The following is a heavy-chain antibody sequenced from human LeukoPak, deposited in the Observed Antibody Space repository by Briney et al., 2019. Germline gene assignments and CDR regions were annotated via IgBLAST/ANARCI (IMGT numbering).Heavy chain of an antibody. V-gene: IGHV4-61*02. CDR1: GGSISSSSYY. D-gene: IGHD2/OR15-2a*01. CDR3: ARVIRGAFDI. J-gene: IGHJ3*02. CDR2: IYTSGST. Sequence: PSETLSLTCTVSGGSISSSSYYWGWIRQPAGKGLEWIGRIYTSGSTNYNPSLKSRVTMSVDTSKNQFSLKLSSVTAADTAVYYCARVIRGAFDIWGQGTMVTVSS.